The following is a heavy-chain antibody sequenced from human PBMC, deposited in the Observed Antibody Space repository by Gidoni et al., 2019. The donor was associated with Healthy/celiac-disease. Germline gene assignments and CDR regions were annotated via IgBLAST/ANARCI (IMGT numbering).Heavy chain of an antibody. J-gene: IGHJ2*01. CDR2: IYYSGST. CDR3: DL. CDR1: GGSISSYY. Sequence: QVQLQESGPGLVKPSDTLSLTCTVSGGSISSYYWSWIWQPPGKGLEWIGYIYYSGSTTYNPSLKSRVTISVDTAVYYCARTQYYYDSSGYYPGYFDLWGRGTLVTVSS. D-gene: IGHD3-22*01. V-gene: IGHV4-59*01.